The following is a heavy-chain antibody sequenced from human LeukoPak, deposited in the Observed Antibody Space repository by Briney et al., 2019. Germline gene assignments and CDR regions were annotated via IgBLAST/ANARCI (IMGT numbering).Heavy chain of an antibody. CDR3: ASFSLLADYGDLFDY. CDR2: IFYSGST. V-gene: IGHV4-39*07. D-gene: IGHD4-17*01. J-gene: IGHJ4*02. CDR1: SGSISTSNYY. Sequence: SETLSLTCTVSSGSISTSNYYWGWVRQPPGKALEWIGNIFYSGSTYYNPSLKSRVTISVDTSKNQFSLKLSSVTAADTAVYYCASFSLLADYGDLFDYWGQGTLVTVSS.